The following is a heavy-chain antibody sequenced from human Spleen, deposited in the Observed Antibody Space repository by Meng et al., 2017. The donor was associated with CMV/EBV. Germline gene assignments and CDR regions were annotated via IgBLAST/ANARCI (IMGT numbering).Heavy chain of an antibody. CDR3: ARDVLGYGYYFNY. V-gene: IGHV3-53*01. J-gene: IGHJ4*02. CDR2: IYSGGDR. D-gene: IGHD3-9*01. Sequence: GGSLRLSCAASGFTFSSYAMSWVRQAPGKGLEWVCIIYSGGDRFYADSVKGRFTISRDNSKNTVFLQMNTLRVADTAVYYCARDVLGYGYYFNYWGQGTLVTVSS. CDR1: GFTFSSYA.